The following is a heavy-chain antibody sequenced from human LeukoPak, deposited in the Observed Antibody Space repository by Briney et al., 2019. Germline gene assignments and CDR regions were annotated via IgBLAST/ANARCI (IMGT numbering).Heavy chain of an antibody. V-gene: IGHV4-4*07. CDR2: IYTSGTT. D-gene: IGHD6-6*01. J-gene: IGHJ4*02. CDR3: AKTARPGNYFDS. Sequence: SETLSLTCTVSGASISTYFWSWLRQPAGKGLEGIGRIYTSGTTNYNPSLQSRISMSLDTSKSQISLNLSSVTASDTATYYCAKTARPGNYFDSWGQGTLVTVSP. CDR1: GASISTYF.